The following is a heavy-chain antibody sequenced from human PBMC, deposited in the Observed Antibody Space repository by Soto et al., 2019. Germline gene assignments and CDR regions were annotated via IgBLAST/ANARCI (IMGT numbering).Heavy chain of an antibody. V-gene: IGHV3-33*01. CDR3: ARDFRIVGAIPYYYYYYGMDV. CDR1: GFTFSSYG. CDR2: IWYDGSNK. J-gene: IGHJ6*02. D-gene: IGHD1-26*01. Sequence: QVQLVESGGGVVQPGRSLRLSCAASGFTFSSYGRHWVRQAPGKGREGVAVIWYDGSNKYYADSLKGGFTISRDNSKNTLYLQMNSLRAEDTAVYYCARDFRIVGAIPYYYYYYGMDVWGQGTTVTVSS.